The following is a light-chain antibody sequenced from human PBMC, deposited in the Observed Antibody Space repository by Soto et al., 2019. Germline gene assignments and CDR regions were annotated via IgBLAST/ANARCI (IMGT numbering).Light chain of an antibody. Sequence: EIVLTQSPGTLSLSPGERATLSCRASQSVSSSYLAWYQQTPGQAPRLLIYGASSRATGIPDRFSGSGSGTDFPLTISRLEPEDFAVYYCQQYGSSPLYTFGQGTKLELK. CDR3: QQYGSSPLYT. CDR1: QSVSSSY. J-gene: IGKJ2*01. V-gene: IGKV3-20*01. CDR2: GAS.